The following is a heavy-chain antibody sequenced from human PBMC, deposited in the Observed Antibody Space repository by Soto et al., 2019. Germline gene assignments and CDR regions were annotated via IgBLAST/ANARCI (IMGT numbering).Heavy chain of an antibody. V-gene: IGHV3-48*01. CDR3: EKGAGDTIFRVVLSDY. CDR1: GFTFSRYS. J-gene: IGHJ4*02. D-gene: IGHD3-3*01. CDR2: ISSSSNSI. Sequence: GSLRLSCAASGFTFSRYSMNWVRQAPGKGLEWVSYISSSSNSIYYADSVKGRFTISRDNAKNSLHLQMNSLRAEDTAVYYCEKGAGDTIFRVVLSDYWGQGTLVIVSS.